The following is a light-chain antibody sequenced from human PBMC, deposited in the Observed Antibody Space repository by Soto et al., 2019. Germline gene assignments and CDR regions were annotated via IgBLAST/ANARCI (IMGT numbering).Light chain of an antibody. V-gene: IGKV1-12*01. CDR3: QQTDNFPLT. CDR2: AAS. Sequence: DIPMTQSPSTVSASVGDRVTITCRASQGITTWLAWYQQKPGKAPRLLIYAASSLQSGIPSRFSGSGSGTDFTLAISSLQPEDFATYYCQQTDNFPLTFGGGTKVEIK. J-gene: IGKJ4*01. CDR1: QGITTW.